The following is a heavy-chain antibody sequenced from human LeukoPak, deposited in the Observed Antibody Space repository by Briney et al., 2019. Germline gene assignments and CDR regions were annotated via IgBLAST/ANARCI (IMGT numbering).Heavy chain of an antibody. D-gene: IGHD3-10*01. CDR1: GFTFTNAW. Sequence: PGGSLRLSCAASGFTFTNAWMTWVRQAPGKGLEWVGRIKSKGDGETTDYAAPVKGRFSMSRDDSKATMYLQMYSLEAEDTAVYYCTTDLGLTMIRGVIVYWDQGALVTVSS. J-gene: IGHJ4*02. V-gene: IGHV3-15*01. CDR2: IKSKGDGETT. CDR3: TTDLGLTMIRGVIVY.